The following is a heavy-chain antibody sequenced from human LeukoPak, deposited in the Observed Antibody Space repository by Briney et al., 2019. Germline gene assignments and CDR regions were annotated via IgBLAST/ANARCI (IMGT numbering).Heavy chain of an antibody. CDR2: ISYSWNT. Sequence: SETLSLTCSVSGGPISSYYWSWLPQPPGKRLEWVAYISYSWNTNYNPFCESRVPISLKPCKKQSALRLSSVTAADTAVYYCARIREEHWVATKYYIDYWGQGTPVIVTS. V-gene: IGHV4-59*08. J-gene: IGHJ4*02. CDR1: GGPISSYY. CDR3: ARIREEHWVATKYYIDY. D-gene: IGHD5-24*01.